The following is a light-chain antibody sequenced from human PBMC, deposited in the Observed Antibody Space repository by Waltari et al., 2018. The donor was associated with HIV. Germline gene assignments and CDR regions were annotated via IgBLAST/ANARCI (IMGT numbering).Light chain of an antibody. CDR3: ATWDDSLSGWV. CDR2: GNN. V-gene: IGLV1-47*01. J-gene: IGLJ3*02. CDR1: SSNIGSKY. Sequence: QSVLTQPPSASGTPGQRVTISCSGGSSNIGSKYVYWSQQRPGTASKLLKYGNNQRPAGAPAPFSCCKSCTSASLTISGLRSEYDTDYFCATWDDSLSGWVFGGGTNLPVL.